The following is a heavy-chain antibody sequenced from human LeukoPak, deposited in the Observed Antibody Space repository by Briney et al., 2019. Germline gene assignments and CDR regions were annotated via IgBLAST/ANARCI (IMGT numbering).Heavy chain of an antibody. V-gene: IGHV3-66*01. CDR1: GFTVSSNY. J-gene: IGHJ6*03. CDR2: IYSGGST. CDR3: AKDFYSGSSTDYYYYYMDV. Sequence: GSLXLSCAASGFTVSSNYMSWVRQAPGKGLEWVSVIYSGGSTYYADSVKGRFTISRDNSKNTLYLQMNSLRAEDTAVYYCAKDFYSGSSTDYYYYYMDVWGKGTTVTVSS. D-gene: IGHD1-26*01.